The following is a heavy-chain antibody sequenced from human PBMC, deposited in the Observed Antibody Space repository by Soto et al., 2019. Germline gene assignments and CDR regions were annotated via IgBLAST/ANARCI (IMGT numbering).Heavy chain of an antibody. CDR3: TSLSILQWRRYKS. Sequence: AEPLARTFTVSGGSISGDYWSWIRQPPGKVLELIGYIYYSGTTNYNPCLKSRVTISVDTSENQFSLKLRSVTAADTAVYFCTSLSILQWRRYKSWGEGTLVIVS. D-gene: IGHD6-19*01. J-gene: IGHJ5*02. V-gene: IGHV4-59*01. CDR2: IYYSGTT. CDR1: GGSISGDY.